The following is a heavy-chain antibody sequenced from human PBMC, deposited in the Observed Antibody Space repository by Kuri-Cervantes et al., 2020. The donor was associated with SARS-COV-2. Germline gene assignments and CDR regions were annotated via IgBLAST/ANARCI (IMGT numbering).Heavy chain of an antibody. CDR1: GYTFTSYG. CDR3: ARDLHKVDWGYGSGSYYNAKGSFQH. D-gene: IGHD3-10*01. V-gene: IGHV1-18*01. CDR2: ISAYNGNT. J-gene: IGHJ1*01. Sequence: ASVKVSCKASGYTFTSYGISWVRQAPGQGLEWMGWISAYNGNTNYAQKLQGRVTMTTDTSTSTAYMELRSLRSDDTAVYYCARDLHKVDWGYGSGSYYNAKGSFQHWGQGTLVTVSS.